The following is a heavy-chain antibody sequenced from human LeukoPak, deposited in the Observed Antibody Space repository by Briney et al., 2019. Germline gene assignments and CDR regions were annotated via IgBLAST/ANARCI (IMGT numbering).Heavy chain of an antibody. D-gene: IGHD2-15*01. V-gene: IGHV1-69*04. CDR1: GGTFSIYA. J-gene: IGHJ4*02. Sequence: ASVKVSCKASGGTFSIYAISWVRQAPGQGLEWMGRIIPILGIANYAQKFQGRVTITADKSTSTAYMELSSLRSEDTAVYYCARAGGGCSGGSCSYYFDYWGQGTLVTVSS. CDR2: IIPILGIA. CDR3: ARAGGGCSGGSCSYYFDY.